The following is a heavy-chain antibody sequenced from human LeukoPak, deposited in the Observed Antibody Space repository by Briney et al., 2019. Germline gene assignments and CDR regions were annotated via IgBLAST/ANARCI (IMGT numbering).Heavy chain of an antibody. D-gene: IGHD4-23*01. Sequence: GGSLRLSCAASGFTFSSYAMSWVRQALGKGLEWVSAISGSGGSTYYADSVKGRFTISRDNSKNTLYLQMNSLRAEDTAVYYCAKDLDPYGGSNFDYWGQGTLVTVSS. V-gene: IGHV3-23*01. J-gene: IGHJ4*02. CDR3: AKDLDPYGGSNFDY. CDR1: GFTFSSYA. CDR2: ISGSGGST.